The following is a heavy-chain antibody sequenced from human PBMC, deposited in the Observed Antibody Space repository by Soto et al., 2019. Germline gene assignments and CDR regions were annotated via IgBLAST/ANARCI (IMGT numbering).Heavy chain of an antibody. V-gene: IGHV4-59*01. Sequence: KTSETLSLTCTVSGGSISSYYWCWIRQPPARELQWIGYIHYSGSTNYHPPLKSRVTISVDTSKNQSSLNLNSVTAADTAVYFCAKFYSSATSCSAFHSWGPGTLVPVYS. CDR3: AKFYSSATSCSAFHS. J-gene: IGHJ4*02. D-gene: IGHD2-2*01. CDR2: IHYSGST. CDR1: GGSISSYY.